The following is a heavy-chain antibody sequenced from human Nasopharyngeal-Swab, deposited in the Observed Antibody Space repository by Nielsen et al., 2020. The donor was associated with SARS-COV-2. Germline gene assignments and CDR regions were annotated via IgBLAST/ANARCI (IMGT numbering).Heavy chain of an antibody. J-gene: IGHJ4*02. CDR1: GYTFTSYD. D-gene: IGHD2-2*02. V-gene: IGHV1-8*01. CDR2: MNPNSGNT. Sequence: ASVKVSCKASGYTFTSYDINWVRQAPGQGLEWMGWMNPNSGNTGYAQKFQGRVTMTRNTSISTAYMELSSLRSEDTAVYYCARGGVRGYQLLYGYWGQGTLVTVSS. CDR3: ARGGVRGYQLLYGY.